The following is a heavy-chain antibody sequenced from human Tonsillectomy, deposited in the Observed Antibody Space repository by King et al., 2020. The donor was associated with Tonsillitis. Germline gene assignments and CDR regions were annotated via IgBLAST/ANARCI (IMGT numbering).Heavy chain of an antibody. J-gene: IGHJ4*02. CDR3: ARSRGSSWANFDY. Sequence: QLVQSGAEVEKPGESLNISCKGSGYSFTSYWIVWVRQRPGKGLEWIGMIYPGDSAPRYSPSFHGQVTISADKAISTAYLPWSSLKASDTAMYYCARSRGSSWANFDYWGQGTLVTVSS. D-gene: IGHD6-13*01. V-gene: IGHV5-51*01. CDR2: IYPGDSAP. CDR1: GYSFTSYW.